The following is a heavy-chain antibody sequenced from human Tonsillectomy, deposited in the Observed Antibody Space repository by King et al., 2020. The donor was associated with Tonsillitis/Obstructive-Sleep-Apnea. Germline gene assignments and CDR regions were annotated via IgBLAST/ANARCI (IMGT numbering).Heavy chain of an antibody. Sequence: QLVQSGAEVKKPGASVKVSYKASGYTFRDYYMHWLRQAPGQGLEWMGRINPNSGGTNYARKFKGRVAMTRDTSISTAYRELSRLRSDDTAVYYCARDSSPSTIVLNWLDPWGQGTLVTVSS. V-gene: IGHV1-2*06. CDR2: INPNSGGT. J-gene: IGHJ5*02. D-gene: IGHD2-8*02. CDR1: GYTFRDYY. CDR3: ARDSSPSTIVLNWLDP.